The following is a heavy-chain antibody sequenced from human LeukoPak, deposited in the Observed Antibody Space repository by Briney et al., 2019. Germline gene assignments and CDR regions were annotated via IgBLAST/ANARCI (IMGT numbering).Heavy chain of an antibody. CDR1: GFSFGTYG. CDR2: IGSSGGST. V-gene: IGHV3-23*01. CDR3: AKIVRATGTDS. D-gene: IGHD1/OR15-1a*01. J-gene: IGHJ4*02. Sequence: GGPLRLSCAASGFSFGTYGMSWVRQAPGKGLEWVAAIGSSGGSTYYADSVKGRFTVSRDNGNNTLYLQMNALRAEDTASYYCAKIVRATGTDSWGQGTLVTVSS.